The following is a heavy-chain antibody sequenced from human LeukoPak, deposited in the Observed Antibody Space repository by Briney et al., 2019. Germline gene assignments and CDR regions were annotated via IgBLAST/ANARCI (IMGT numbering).Heavy chain of an antibody. J-gene: IGHJ4*02. D-gene: IGHD3-22*01. CDR3: AKDMAGDYYDGSGYYYGIQIDY. CDR1: GFTFDDYA. CDR2: ISWNSGSI. V-gene: IGHV3-9*01. Sequence: PGRSLRLSCAASGFTFDDYAMHWVRQAPGKGLEWVSGISWNSGSIGYADSVKGRFTISRDNAKNSLYLQMNSLGAEDTALYYCAKDMAGDYYDGSGYYYGIQIDYWGQGTLVTVSS.